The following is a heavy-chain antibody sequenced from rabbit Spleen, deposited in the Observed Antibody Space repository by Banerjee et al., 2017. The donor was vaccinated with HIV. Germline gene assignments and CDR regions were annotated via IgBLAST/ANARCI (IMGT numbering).Heavy chain of an antibody. Sequence: QSLEESGGDLVKPGASLTLTCTASGFSFSSSYWICWVRQAPGKGLEWIACIYTGSSGFTYYASWAKGRFTISKTSSTTVTLQMTTLTAADTATYFCARESIYNGDGDDKGFNLWGQGTLVTVS. D-gene: IGHD2-1*01. CDR2: IYTGSSGFT. CDR3: ARESIYNGDGDDKGFNL. V-gene: IGHV1S40*01. J-gene: IGHJ4*01. CDR1: GFSFSSSYW.